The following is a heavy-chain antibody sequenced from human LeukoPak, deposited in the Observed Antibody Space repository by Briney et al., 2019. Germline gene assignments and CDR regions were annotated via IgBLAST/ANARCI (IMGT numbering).Heavy chain of an antibody. Sequence: ETLSLTCTVSGGSISSYYWSWIRQPPGKGLEWIGYIYYSGSTNYNPSLKSRVTISVDTSKNQFSLKLSSVTAADTAVYYCARVEWELLGFDYWGQGTLVTVSS. D-gene: IGHD1-26*01. CDR3: ARVEWELLGFDY. CDR2: IYYSGST. J-gene: IGHJ4*02. CDR1: GGSISSYY. V-gene: IGHV4-59*01.